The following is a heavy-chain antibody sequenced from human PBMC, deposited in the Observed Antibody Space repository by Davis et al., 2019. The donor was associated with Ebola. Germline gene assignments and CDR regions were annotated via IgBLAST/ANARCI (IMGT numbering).Heavy chain of an antibody. V-gene: IGHV3-23*01. CDR2: ISGNGVST. D-gene: IGHD6-19*01. Sequence: GGSLRLSCAGSGFTFSIYAVTWVRQAPGKGLEWVSTISGNGVSTYYADSVKGRFTISRDNAKNSLYLQLNSLRAEDTAVYYCARVSYTNGLYYFDYWGQGTLVTVSS. CDR1: GFTFSIYA. J-gene: IGHJ4*02. CDR3: ARVSYTNGLYYFDY.